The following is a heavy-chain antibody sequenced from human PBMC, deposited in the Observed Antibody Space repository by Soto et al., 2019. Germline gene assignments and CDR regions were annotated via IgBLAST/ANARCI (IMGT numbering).Heavy chain of an antibody. CDR1: GFTFSAYW. V-gene: IGHV3-7*01. CDR2: INQDGSEK. CDR3: ARGGSGWLSFDY. Sequence: GGSLRLSCTASGFTFSAYWMSWVRQAPGKGLEWVANINQDGSEKYSVDSVKGRFTISRDNAKNSLYLQMSSLRAEDTAVYYCARGGSGWLSFDYWGQGTLVTVSS. D-gene: IGHD6-19*01. J-gene: IGHJ4*02.